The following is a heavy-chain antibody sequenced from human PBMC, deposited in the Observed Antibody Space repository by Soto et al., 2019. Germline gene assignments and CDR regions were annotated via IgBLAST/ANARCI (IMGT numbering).Heavy chain of an antibody. J-gene: IGHJ4*02. CDR1: GGTFSSYT. CDR3: AREEYYYGTGAFFDY. V-gene: IGHV1-69*08. D-gene: IGHD3-10*01. CDR2: IIPILGIA. Sequence: QVQLVQSGAEVKKPGSSVKVSCKASGGTFSSYTISWVRQAPGQGLEWMGRIIPILGIANYAQKFQGRVTNTADKSTSTAYLGLCSLRSEDTAVYYCAREEYYYGTGAFFDYWGQGTLVTVSS.